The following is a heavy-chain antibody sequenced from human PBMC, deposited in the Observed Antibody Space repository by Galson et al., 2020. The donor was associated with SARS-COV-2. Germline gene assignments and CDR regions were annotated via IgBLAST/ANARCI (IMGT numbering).Heavy chain of an antibody. D-gene: IGHD3-10*01. Sequence: SETMSLTCILSGGSISSTSDYWGWIRQTPGKGLEWFGTIYYSGTTYWNPSLKSRVTISVDRSKNQFFLKLSSVTAADTSVYYGARHNGASLVHEVISAFDIWGHGTMVTVSS. CDR2: IYYSGTT. J-gene: IGHJ3*02. CDR3: ARHNGASLVHEVISAFDI. CDR1: GGSISSTSDY. V-gene: IGHV4-39*01.